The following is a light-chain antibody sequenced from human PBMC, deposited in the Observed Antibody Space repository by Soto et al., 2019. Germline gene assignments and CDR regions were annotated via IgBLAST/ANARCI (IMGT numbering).Light chain of an antibody. J-gene: IGKJ1*01. Sequence: QMTHSAAPLSVSVGDRVTLPWRASQSISSWLAWYQQKPGKAPKLLIYDGSILESGVPSRFSGSGSGTEFTLTISSLQHEDFAVYYCQQYGSSGTFGQGTKVDIK. CDR2: DGS. CDR1: QSISSW. V-gene: IGKV1-5*01. CDR3: QQYGSSGT.